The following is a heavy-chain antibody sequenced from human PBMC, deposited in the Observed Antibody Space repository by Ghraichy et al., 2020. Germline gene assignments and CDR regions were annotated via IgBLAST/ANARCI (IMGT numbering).Heavy chain of an antibody. J-gene: IGHJ4*02. CDR3: AKDREVPREIATRKHRYFDS. Sequence: GGSLRLSCAASGFTFSSYAMSWVRQAPGKGLEWVSTISGSGGTTYYADSVKGRFTISRDNSKNTLYLQMNSLRAEDTAIYYCAKDREVPREIATRKHRYFDSWGQGTLVTVSS. CDR1: GFTFSSYA. D-gene: IGHD6-6*01. CDR2: ISGSGGTT. V-gene: IGHV3-23*01.